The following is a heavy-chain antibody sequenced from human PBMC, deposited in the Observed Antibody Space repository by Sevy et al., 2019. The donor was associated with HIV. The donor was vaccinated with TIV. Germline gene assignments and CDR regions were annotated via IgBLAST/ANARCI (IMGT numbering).Heavy chain of an antibody. D-gene: IGHD3-22*01. Sequence: SETLSLTCTVSGGSISSYYWSWIRQPPGKGLEWIGYIYYSGSTNYNPSLKSRVTISVDTSKNQFSLKLSSVIAADTAVYYCARIAPDSSGFDGGAFDIWGQGTMVTVSS. CDR3: ARIAPDSSGFDGGAFDI. CDR1: GGSISSYY. V-gene: IGHV4-59*01. J-gene: IGHJ3*02. CDR2: IYYSGST.